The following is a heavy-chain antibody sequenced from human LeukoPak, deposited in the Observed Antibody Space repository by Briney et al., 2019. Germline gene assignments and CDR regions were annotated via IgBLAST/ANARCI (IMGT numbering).Heavy chain of an antibody. D-gene: IGHD2-15*01. V-gene: IGHV1-24*01. J-gene: IGHJ4*02. CDR3: VTDPVGYCSSDGCYSVDY. CDR1: GYSLTELS. Sequence: ASVKVSCKVSGYSLTELSMHWVRQAPGKGLEWMGGFDPEDGETIYAQKFQGRVTMTEDTSTDTAYMELSSLRSEDTAVYYCVTDPVGYCSSDGCYSVDYWGQGTLVTVSS. CDR2: FDPEDGET.